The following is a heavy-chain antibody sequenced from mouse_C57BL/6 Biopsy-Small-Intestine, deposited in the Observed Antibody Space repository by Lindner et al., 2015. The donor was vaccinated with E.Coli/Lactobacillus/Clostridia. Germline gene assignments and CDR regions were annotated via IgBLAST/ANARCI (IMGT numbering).Heavy chain of an antibody. CDR2: IDPEDGET. CDR3: SRNEIYAAWFAY. V-gene: IGHV14-2*01. D-gene: IGHD2-12*01. J-gene: IGHJ3*01. CDR1: GFNIKDYY. Sequence: EVQLQESGAELVKPGASVKLPCTASGFNIKDYYMHWVKQRTEQGLEWIGRIDPEDGETKYAPKFQGKATITADTYSNSAYLQLSSLTSEDTAVYYCSRNEIYAAWFAYWGQGTLVTVSA.